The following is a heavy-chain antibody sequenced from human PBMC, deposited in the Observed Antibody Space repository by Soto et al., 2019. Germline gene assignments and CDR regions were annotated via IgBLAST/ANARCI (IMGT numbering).Heavy chain of an antibody. CDR2: ISAYNGNT. J-gene: IGHJ6*03. Sequence: ASVKVSCKASGYTFTSYGISWVRQAPGQGLEWMGWISAYNGNTNYAQKLQGRVTMTIDTSTSTAYMELRSLRSDDTAVYYCARVRDSSSFLGYYYYYMDVWGKGTTVTSP. CDR3: ARVRDSSSFLGYYYYYMDV. CDR1: GYTFTSYG. V-gene: IGHV1-18*01. D-gene: IGHD6-6*01.